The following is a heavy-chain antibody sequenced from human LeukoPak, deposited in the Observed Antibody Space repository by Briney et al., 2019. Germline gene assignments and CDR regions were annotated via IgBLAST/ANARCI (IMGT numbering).Heavy chain of an antibody. Sequence: SVKVSCKASGYTFTTLGISWVRQAPGQGLEWMGRIIPILGIANYAQKFQGRVTITADKSTSTAYMELSSLRSEDTAVYYCARQRWSYGDYVAYFDYWGQGTLVTVSS. J-gene: IGHJ4*02. V-gene: IGHV1-69*04. CDR1: GYTFTTLG. CDR3: ARQRWSYGDYVAYFDY. CDR2: IIPILGIA. D-gene: IGHD4-17*01.